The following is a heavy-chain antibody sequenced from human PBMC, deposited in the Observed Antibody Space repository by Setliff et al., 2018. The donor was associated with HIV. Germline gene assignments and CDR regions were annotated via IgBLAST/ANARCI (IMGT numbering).Heavy chain of an antibody. CDR2: ISYDGNNK. CDR1: GLTFSNYV. D-gene: IGHD2-15*01. Sequence: PGGSLRLSCAASGLTFSNYVMEWVRQAPGKGLEWVAVISYDGNNKYYADSVEGRFTISRDNSENTLHLQMNSLRDEDTAVYYCARGDSVVVKTSPDYWGQGTLVTVS. J-gene: IGHJ4*02. V-gene: IGHV3-30-3*01. CDR3: ARGDSVVVKTSPDY.